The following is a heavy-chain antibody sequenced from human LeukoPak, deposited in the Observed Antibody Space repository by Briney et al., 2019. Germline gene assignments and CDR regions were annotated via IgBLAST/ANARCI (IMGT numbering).Heavy chain of an antibody. CDR2: INPNSGGT. CDR1: GYTFTGYY. V-gene: IGHV1-2*02. Sequence: ASVKVSCKASGYTFTGYYMHWVRQAPGQGLEWMGWINPNSGGTNYAQKFQGRVTMTRDTSISTAYMELSSLRSEDTAVYYCATDSYSSSSLNWFDPWGQGTLVTVSS. J-gene: IGHJ5*02. D-gene: IGHD6-6*01. CDR3: ATDSYSSSSLNWFDP.